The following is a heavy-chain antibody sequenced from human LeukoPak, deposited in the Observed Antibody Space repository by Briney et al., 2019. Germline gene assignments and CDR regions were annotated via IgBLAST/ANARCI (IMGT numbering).Heavy chain of an antibody. D-gene: IGHD1-26*01. Sequence: GGSLRLSCAASGFTFSSYSMNWVRQAPGKGLEWVSSISSSSSYIYYADSVKGRFTISRDNAKNSLYLQVNSLRAEDTAVYYCARDMIVGANPFDYWGQGTLVTVSS. CDR3: ARDMIVGANPFDY. CDR1: GFTFSSYS. V-gene: IGHV3-21*01. CDR2: ISSSSSYI. J-gene: IGHJ4*02.